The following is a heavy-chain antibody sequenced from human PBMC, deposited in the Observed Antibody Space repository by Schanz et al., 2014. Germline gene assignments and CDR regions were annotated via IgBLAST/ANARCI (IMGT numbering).Heavy chain of an antibody. D-gene: IGHD3-10*01. V-gene: IGHV1-24*01. Sequence: QVQLLQSGSEVKKPGASVKVSCEISGYTVSALAMHWVRQAPGKGLEWLGGFDVEDGETIYAQKFQGRVTMTEDTSTETAYMELSGLRSGDTDVYYCATNSPFRMVRGSNAFDAWGRGTMVTVSS. CDR3: ATNSPFRMVRGSNAFDA. CDR2: FDVEDGET. CDR1: GYTVSALA. J-gene: IGHJ3*01.